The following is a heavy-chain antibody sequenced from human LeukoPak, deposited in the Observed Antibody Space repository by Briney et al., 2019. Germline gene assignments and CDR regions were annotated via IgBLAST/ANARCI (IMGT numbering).Heavy chain of an antibody. V-gene: IGHV4-31*03. D-gene: IGHD3-10*01. Sequence: SETLSLTCTVSGGSISSGGYYWSWIRQHPGKGLEWIGYIYYSGSTYYNPSLKSRVTISVDTSKNQFSLKLNSVTAADTAVYYCARDPMDDNWFDPWGQGTPVTVSS. J-gene: IGHJ5*02. CDR1: GGSISSGGYY. CDR3: ARDPMDDNWFDP. CDR2: IYYSGST.